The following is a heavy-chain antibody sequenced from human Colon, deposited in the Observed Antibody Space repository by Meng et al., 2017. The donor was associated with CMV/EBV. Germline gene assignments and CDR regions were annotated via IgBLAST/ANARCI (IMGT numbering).Heavy chain of an antibody. CDR2: ISDSGDRT. V-gene: IGHV3-23*01. Sequence: GESLKISCAASDFTFRNYAMTWVRRAPGRGLEAVSSISDSGDRTYYEDSVRGRFTISRDHSKDTLYLQMNSLRAEDTAIYYCARIFGHAAGHYYHALDVWGQGTTVTVSS. J-gene: IGHJ6*02. CDR1: DFTFRNYA. CDR3: ARIFGHAAGHYYHALDV. D-gene: IGHD3-3*01.